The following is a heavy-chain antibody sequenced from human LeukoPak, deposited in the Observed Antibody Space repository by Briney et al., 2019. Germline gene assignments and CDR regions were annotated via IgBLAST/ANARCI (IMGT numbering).Heavy chain of an antibody. J-gene: IGHJ4*02. V-gene: IGHV3-23*01. Sequence: GGSLRLSCAASGFTFSSHGMSWLRQAPGKGLEWVSTISGSGVSTYYADSVKGRFTISRDNSKNTLYLQMNSLRAEDTAVYYCAKEYYFDYWGQGTLVTVSS. CDR2: ISGSGVST. CDR1: GFTFSSHG. CDR3: AKEYYFDY.